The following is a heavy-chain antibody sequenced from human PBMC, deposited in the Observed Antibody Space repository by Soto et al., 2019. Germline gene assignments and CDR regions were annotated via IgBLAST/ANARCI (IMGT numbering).Heavy chain of an antibody. CDR1: GFSLTTGKMG. J-gene: IGHJ6*02. V-gene: IGHV2-26*01. CDR3: ARMNVDSYQFYYAMDV. CDR2: IFSDNER. D-gene: IGHD4-17*01. Sequence: SGPTLVNPTETLTLTCTVSGFSLTTGKMGVSWIRQPPGKALEWLAHIFSDNERSYSTSLQGRLAISKDTSGSQVVLSMTNVDPVDTATYYCARMNVDSYQFYYAMDVWGQGTTVTVSS.